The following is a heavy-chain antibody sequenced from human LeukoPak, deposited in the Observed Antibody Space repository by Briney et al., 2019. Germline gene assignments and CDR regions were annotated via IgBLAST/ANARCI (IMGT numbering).Heavy chain of an antibody. Sequence: SETLSLTCTVTGGSISSYYWSWIRQPPGKGLEWIGYIYYSGSTNYNPSLKSRVTISVDRSKNQFSLKLSSVTAADTAVYYCARDAGFADYWGQGTLVTVSS. CDR1: GGSISSYY. J-gene: IGHJ4*02. CDR3: ARDAGFADY. V-gene: IGHV4-59*12. CDR2: IYYSGST. D-gene: IGHD3-10*01.